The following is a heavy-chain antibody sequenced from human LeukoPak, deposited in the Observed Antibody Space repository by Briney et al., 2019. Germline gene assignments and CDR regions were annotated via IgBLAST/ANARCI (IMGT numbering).Heavy chain of an antibody. CDR2: INHSGST. J-gene: IGHJ3*02. Sequence: SETLSLTCAVYGGSFSGYYWSWSRQPPGKGLEWIGEINHSGSTNYNPSLKSRATISVDTSKNQFSLELSSVTAADTAVYYCARDRYCSGGSCTHDAFDIWGQGTMVTVSS. D-gene: IGHD2-15*01. CDR3: ARDRYCSGGSCTHDAFDI. V-gene: IGHV4-34*01. CDR1: GGSFSGYY.